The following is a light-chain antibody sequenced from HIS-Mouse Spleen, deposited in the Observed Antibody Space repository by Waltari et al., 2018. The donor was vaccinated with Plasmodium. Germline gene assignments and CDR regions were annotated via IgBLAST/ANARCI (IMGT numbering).Light chain of an antibody. J-gene: IGLJ1*01. CDR2: EVS. CDR3: SSYAGSSV. V-gene: IGLV2-8*01. Sequence: QPALTQPPSASGSPGQSVTTSYTGNSRDVGGYNYVPWYQQHPGKAPKLMIYEVSKRPSGVPDRFSGSKSGNTASLTVSGLQAEDEADYYCSSYAGSSVFGTGTKVTVL. CDR1: SRDVGGYNY.